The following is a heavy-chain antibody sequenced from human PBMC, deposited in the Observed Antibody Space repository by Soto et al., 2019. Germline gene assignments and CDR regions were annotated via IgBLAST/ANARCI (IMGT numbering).Heavy chain of an antibody. D-gene: IGHD6-19*01. V-gene: IGHV3-53*01. CDR2: IYSGGST. Sequence: EVQLVESGGGLIQPGGSLRLSCAASGFTVSSNYMSWVRQAPGKGLEWVSVIYSGGSTYYADSVKGRFTISRDNSKNTLYLQMNSLRAEDTAVYYCASVISSGWYGWYFDLWGRGTLVTVSS. J-gene: IGHJ2*01. CDR3: ASVISSGWYGWYFDL. CDR1: GFTVSSNY.